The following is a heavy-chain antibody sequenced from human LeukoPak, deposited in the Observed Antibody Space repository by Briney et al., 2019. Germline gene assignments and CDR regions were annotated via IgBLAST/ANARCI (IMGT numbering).Heavy chain of an antibody. CDR1: GYSISSGYY. D-gene: IGHD3-3*02. Sequence: SETLSLTCTVSGYSISSGYYWSWIRQPPGKGLEWIGEINHSGSTNYNPSLKSRVTISVDTSKNQFSLKLSSVTAADTAVYYCARGRSLGLLDYWGQGTLVTVSS. CDR2: INHSGST. J-gene: IGHJ4*02. V-gene: IGHV4-38-2*02. CDR3: ARGRSLGLLDY.